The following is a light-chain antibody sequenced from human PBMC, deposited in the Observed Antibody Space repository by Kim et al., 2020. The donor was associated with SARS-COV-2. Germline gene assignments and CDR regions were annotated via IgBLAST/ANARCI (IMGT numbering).Light chain of an antibody. CDR3: QQRSSGVS. CDR2: GAS. V-gene: IGKV3-11*01. Sequence: SLSPGERATRSCRASQSVSSFLAWYQQKPGQAPRLLIYGASNRATGIPARFSGSGSGTDFSLTISNLEPEDFAVYYCQQRSSGVSFGGGTKVDIK. CDR1: QSVSSF. J-gene: IGKJ4*01.